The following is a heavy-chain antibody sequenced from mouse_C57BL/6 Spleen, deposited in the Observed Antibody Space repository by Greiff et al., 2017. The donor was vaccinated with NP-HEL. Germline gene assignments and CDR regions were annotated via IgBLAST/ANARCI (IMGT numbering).Heavy chain of an antibody. CDR3: ARYYTYAMDY. CDR2: IYPGDGDT. Sequence: VQGVESGAELVKPGASVKISCKASGYAFSSYWMNWVKQRPGKGLEWIGQIYPGDGDTNYNGKFKGKATLTADKSSSTAYMQLSSLTSEDSAVYFCARYYTYAMDYWGQGTSVTVSS. V-gene: IGHV1-80*01. J-gene: IGHJ4*01. D-gene: IGHD2-12*01. CDR1: GYAFSSYW.